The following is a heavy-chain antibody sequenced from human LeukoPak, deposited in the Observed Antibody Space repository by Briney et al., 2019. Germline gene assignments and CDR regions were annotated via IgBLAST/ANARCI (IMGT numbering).Heavy chain of an antibody. J-gene: IGHJ3*02. D-gene: IGHD1-14*01. Sequence: PSETLSLTCTVSGGSISSYYWSWIRQPPGKGLEWIGSIYHSGSTNYNPSLKGRVTISVDTSKNQFSLKLSSVTAADTAVYYCAGDIHVPRIREPYFDIWGEGTLVTVSS. V-gene: IGHV4-59*12. CDR3: AGDIHVPRIREPYFDI. CDR1: GGSISSYY. CDR2: IYHSGST.